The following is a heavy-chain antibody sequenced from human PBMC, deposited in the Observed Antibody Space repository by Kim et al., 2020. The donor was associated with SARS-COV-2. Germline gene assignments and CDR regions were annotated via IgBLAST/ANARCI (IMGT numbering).Heavy chain of an antibody. Sequence: SETLSLTCTVSGGSISSSSYYWGWIRQPPGKGLEWIGSIYYSGSTYYNPSLKSRVTISVDTSKNQFSLKLSSVTAADTAVYYCARRALTVILDYWGQGTLVTVSS. J-gene: IGHJ4*02. V-gene: IGHV4-39*01. CDR2: IYYSGST. CDR3: ARRALTVILDY. D-gene: IGHD2-21*01. CDR1: GGSISSSSYY.